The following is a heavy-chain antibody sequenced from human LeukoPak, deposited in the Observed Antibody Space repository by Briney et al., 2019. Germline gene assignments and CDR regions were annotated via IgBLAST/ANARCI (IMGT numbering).Heavy chain of an antibody. V-gene: IGHV4-59*08. CDR2: IYYSGST. CDR3: ARYCSSTSCYPR. Sequence: SETLPLTCTVSGGSISSYYWSWIRQPPGKGLEWIGYIYYSGSTNYNPSLKSRVTISVDTSKNQFSLKLSSVTAADTAVYYCARYCSSTSCYPRWGQGTLVTVSS. CDR1: GGSISSYY. J-gene: IGHJ4*02. D-gene: IGHD2-2*01.